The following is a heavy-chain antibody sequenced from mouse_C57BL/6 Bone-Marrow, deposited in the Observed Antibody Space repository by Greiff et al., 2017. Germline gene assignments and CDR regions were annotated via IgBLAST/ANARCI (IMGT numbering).Heavy chain of an antibody. CDR2: IDPSDSYT. V-gene: IGHV1-50*01. D-gene: IGHD1-1*01. CDR1: GYTFTSYW. CDR3: ARSRGSYYYGSGWYFDV. J-gene: IGHJ1*03. Sequence: QVQLQQPGAELVKPGASVKLSCKASGYTFTSYWMQWVKQRPGQGLEWIGEIDPSDSYTNYNQKFKGKATLTVDTSSSTAYMQLSSLTSEDSAVYYCARSRGSYYYGSGWYFDVWGTGTTVTVSS.